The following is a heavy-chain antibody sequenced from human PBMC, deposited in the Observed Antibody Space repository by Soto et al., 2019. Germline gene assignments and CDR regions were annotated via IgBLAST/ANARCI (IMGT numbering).Heavy chain of an antibody. CDR1: GYTVTSYS. CDR3: ARGGIAARHYFDY. V-gene: IGHV1-3*01. Sequence: QVQLVQSGAEVKKPGASVKVSCRASGYTVTSYSMHWVRQAPGQRLEWMGWFDAGNGNTKYSQKFQGRVTITRDTSASTAYMELSSLRSEDTAVYYCARGGIAARHYFDYWGQGTLVTVSS. J-gene: IGHJ4*02. D-gene: IGHD6-6*01. CDR2: FDAGNGNT.